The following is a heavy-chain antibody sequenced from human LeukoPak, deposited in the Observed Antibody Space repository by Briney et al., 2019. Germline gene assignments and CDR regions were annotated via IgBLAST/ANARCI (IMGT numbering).Heavy chain of an antibody. CDR2: ISSSSSTI. Sequence: GGSLRLSCAASGFTFSSYSMNWVRQAPGKGLEWVSYISSSSSTIYYADSVKGRFTISRDNAKNSLYLQMNSLRAEDTAVYYCAKVGVCGADCYYLDYWGQGILVTVSS. J-gene: IGHJ4*02. CDR3: AKVGVCGADCYYLDY. V-gene: IGHV3-48*01. CDR1: GFTFSSYS. D-gene: IGHD2-21*02.